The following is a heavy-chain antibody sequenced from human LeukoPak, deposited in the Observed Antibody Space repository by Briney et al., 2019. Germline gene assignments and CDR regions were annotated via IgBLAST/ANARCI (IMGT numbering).Heavy chain of an antibody. V-gene: IGHV1-24*01. D-gene: IGHD3-22*01. CDR3: ATVAIVVPFGMDV. CDR2: FDPEDGET. J-gene: IGHJ6*02. Sequence: GASVKVSCKVSGYTLTELSMHWVRQAPGKGLEWMGGFDPEDGETIYTLKFQGRVTMTEDTSTDTAYMELSSLRSEDTAVYYCATVAIVVPFGMDVWGQRTTVTVSS. CDR1: GYTLTELS.